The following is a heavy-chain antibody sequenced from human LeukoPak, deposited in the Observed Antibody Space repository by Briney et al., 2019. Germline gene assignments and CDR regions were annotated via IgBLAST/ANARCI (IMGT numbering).Heavy chain of an antibody. CDR2: IYYSGST. D-gene: IGHD2-2*01. V-gene: IGHV4-31*03. Sequence: SETLSLTCTVSGGSISSGGYYWSWIRQHPGKGLEWIGYIYYSGSTYYNPSLKSRVTISVDTSKNQFSLKLSSVTAADTAVYYCARDPVRYCSSTSCSYGMDVWGQGTTVTVSS. CDR1: GGSISSGGYY. J-gene: IGHJ6*02. CDR3: ARDPVRYCSSTSCSYGMDV.